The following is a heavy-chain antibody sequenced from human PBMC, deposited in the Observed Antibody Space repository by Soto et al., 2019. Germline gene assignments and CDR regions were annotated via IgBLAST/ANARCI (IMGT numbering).Heavy chain of an antibody. CDR1: GVTSSSND. CDR2: MYAAGST. CDR3: ARGSNSNSWKLFDY. Sequence: GGSLRVSCAVTGVTSSSNDMNWVRQAQGKGLEWVSVMYAAGSTYYEDSVKGRFNISRDNSKNTVYLQMNSLRGEDTAVYYCARGSNSNSWKLFDYWGQGTLVTVSS. V-gene: IGHV3-66*01. D-gene: IGHD6-13*01. J-gene: IGHJ4*02.